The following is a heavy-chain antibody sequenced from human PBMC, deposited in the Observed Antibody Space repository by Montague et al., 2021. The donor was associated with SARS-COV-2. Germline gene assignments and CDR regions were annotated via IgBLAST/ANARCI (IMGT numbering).Heavy chain of an antibody. Sequence: SLRLSYAASVLTVSSNYMSLVRQAPGKGLEWVSVIYSGFSTYYAYSVNGIFTISRDNSKNTLYLQMNSLRAEDTAVYYCAREGCSSTSCSMVFDYWGQGTLVTVSS. D-gene: IGHD2-2*01. V-gene: IGHV3-66*01. CDR2: IYSGFST. J-gene: IGHJ4*02. CDR3: AREGCSSTSCSMVFDY. CDR1: VLTVSSNY.